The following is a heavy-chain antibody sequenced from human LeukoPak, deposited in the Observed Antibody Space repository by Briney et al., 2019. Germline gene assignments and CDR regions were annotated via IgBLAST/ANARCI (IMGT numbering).Heavy chain of an antibody. J-gene: IGHJ6*03. Sequence: GRSLRLSCAASGFTFSSYGMHWVRRAPGKGLECVAVISYDGSNKYYADSVKGRFNISRANYKNTLYLQMNSLRTEDTAVYYCARGPDCGGYYYVHYYYYMDVWGKGTTVTVSS. CDR3: ARGPDCGGYYYVHYYYYMDV. D-gene: IGHD3-22*01. CDR2: ISYDGSNK. V-gene: IGHV3-30*03. CDR1: GFTFSSYG.